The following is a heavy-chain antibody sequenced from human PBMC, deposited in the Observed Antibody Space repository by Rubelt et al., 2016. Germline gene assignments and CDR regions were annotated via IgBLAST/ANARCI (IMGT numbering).Heavy chain of an antibody. J-gene: IGHJ4*02. D-gene: IGHD3-10*01. V-gene: IGHV3-9*01. Sequence: IGYADSVKGRFTISRDNAKNSLYLQMNSLRAEDTALYYCAKGPLSRRISMVRGAQWVFDFRGQGTLVTVSS. CDR3: AKGPLSRRISMVRGAQWVFDF. CDR2: I.